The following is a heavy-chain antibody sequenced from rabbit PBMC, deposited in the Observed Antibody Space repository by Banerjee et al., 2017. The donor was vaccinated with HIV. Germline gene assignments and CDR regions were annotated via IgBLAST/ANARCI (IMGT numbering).Heavy chain of an antibody. CDR2: IYAARGTT. D-gene: IGHD4-1*01. CDR3: ARDLAGVIGWNFGW. Sequence: APGKGLEWIGIIYAARGTTDYASWVNGRFTISSDNAQTTVDLKMTSLTAADTATYFCARDLAGVIGWNFGWRGPGTLVTVS. J-gene: IGHJ2*01. V-gene: IGHV1S7*01.